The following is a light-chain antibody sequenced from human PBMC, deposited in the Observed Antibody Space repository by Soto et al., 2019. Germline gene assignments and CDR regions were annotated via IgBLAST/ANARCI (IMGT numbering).Light chain of an antibody. Sequence: DIVLAQSPGALSLCPGERDTLSCRASQTVSSSYLAWYQQKPGQAPRLLIYGASSRATGIPDRFSGSGSGTDFTLTITRLEPEDFAVYYCQQYGDSSPWPFGQGTKVAIK. CDR3: QQYGDSSPWP. V-gene: IGKV3-20*01. CDR2: GAS. CDR1: QTVSSSY. J-gene: IGKJ1*01.